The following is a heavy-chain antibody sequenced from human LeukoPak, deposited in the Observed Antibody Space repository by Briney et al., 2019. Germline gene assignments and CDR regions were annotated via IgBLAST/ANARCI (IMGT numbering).Heavy chain of an antibody. D-gene: IGHD6-13*01. V-gene: IGHV4-38-2*02. CDR3: ARDRRYSSSWYLDW. CDR2: IYHSGST. CDR1: GYSISNGYY. J-gene: IGHJ4*02. Sequence: SETLSLTCTVSGYSISNGYYWGWIRQPPGKGLEWIGNIYHSGSTYYNPSLKSRVTISVDTSKNQFSLKLSSVTAADTAVYYCARDRRYSSSWYLDWWGQGTLVTVSS.